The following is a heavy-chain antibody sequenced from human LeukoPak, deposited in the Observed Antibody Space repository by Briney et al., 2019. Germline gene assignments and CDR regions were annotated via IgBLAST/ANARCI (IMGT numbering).Heavy chain of an antibody. CDR1: GSTFTSYG. J-gene: IGHJ4*02. V-gene: IGHV1-18*04. CDR2: ISAYNGNT. D-gene: IGHD3-10*01. Sequence: ASVKVSCKASGSTFTSYGISWVRQAPGQGLEWLGWISAYNGNTNYAQKLQGRVTMTTDTSTSTAYMELRSLRSDDTAVYYCARAPAALLWFGESGNFDYWGQGALVTVSS. CDR3: ARAPAALLWFGESGNFDY.